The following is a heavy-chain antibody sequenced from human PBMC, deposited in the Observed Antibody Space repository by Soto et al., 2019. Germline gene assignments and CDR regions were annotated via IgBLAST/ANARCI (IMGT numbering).Heavy chain of an antibody. J-gene: IGHJ6*02. Sequence: PGDSLKISCKGSGYSFTSYWIGWVRQMPGKGLDWMGIIYPGDSDTRYSPSFQGQVTISAXXXIXXXYXQXXXLXASDTAMNYYARRPGIAESYGMDVGGQGTRVAVAS. CDR3: ARRPGIAESYGMDV. CDR2: IYPGDSDT. D-gene: IGHD6-13*01. CDR1: GYSFTSYW. V-gene: IGHV5-51*01.